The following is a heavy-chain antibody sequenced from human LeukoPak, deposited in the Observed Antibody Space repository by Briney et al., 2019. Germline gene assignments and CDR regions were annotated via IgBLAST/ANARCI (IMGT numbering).Heavy chain of an antibody. CDR3: AKDIYYDSSGYFDY. V-gene: IGHV3-9*01. J-gene: IGHJ4*02. Sequence: GRSLRLSCAASGFTFDDYAMHWVRQAPGKGLEWVSGISWNSGSIGYADSVKGRFTISRDNAKNSLYLQMNILRAEDKALYYCAKDIYYDSSGYFDYWGQGTLVTVSS. CDR2: ISWNSGSI. D-gene: IGHD3-22*01. CDR1: GFTFDDYA.